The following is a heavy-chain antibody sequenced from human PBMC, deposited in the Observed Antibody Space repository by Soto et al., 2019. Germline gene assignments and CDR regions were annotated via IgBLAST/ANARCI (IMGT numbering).Heavy chain of an antibody. CDR3: ARDMSDSSGYYQLYYFDY. Sequence: EVQLVESGGGLVKPGGSLRLSCAASGFTFSSYSMNWVHQAPGKGLEWVSSISSSSSYIYYADSVKGRFTISRDNAKNSLYLQMNSLRAEDTAVYYCARDMSDSSGYYQLYYFDYWGQGTLVTVSS. J-gene: IGHJ4*02. CDR1: GFTFSSYS. V-gene: IGHV3-21*01. D-gene: IGHD3-22*01. CDR2: ISSSSSYI.